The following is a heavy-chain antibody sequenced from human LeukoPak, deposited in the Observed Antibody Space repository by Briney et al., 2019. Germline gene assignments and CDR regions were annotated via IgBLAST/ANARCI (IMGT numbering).Heavy chain of an antibody. D-gene: IGHD3-22*01. CDR2: INHSGST. CDR1: RGSFSGYY. CDR3: ARGPDFYDSRGYYPI. Sequence: PSETLSLTCAVYRGSFSGYYWSWIRQPPGKGLEWIGEINHSGSTNYNPSLKSRLTISRDTSKNQFSLKLRSVTAADTAVFYCARGPDFYDSRGYYPIWGQGTLVTVSS. V-gene: IGHV4-34*01. J-gene: IGHJ4*02.